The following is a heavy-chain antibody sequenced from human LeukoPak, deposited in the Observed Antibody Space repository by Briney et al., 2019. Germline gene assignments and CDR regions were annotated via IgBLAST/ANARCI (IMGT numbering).Heavy chain of an antibody. CDR2: ISASGTLT. CDR1: GFSFSSYE. CDR3: AKAVGDSSGYYTEFDY. V-gene: IGHV3-48*03. Sequence: GGSLRLSCAASGFSFSSYEMNWVRQAPGKGLEWISYISASGTLTHYADSVEGRFTISRDNAKNTLYLQMNSLRAEDTAVYYCAKAVGDSSGYYTEFDYWGQGTLVTVSS. J-gene: IGHJ4*02. D-gene: IGHD3-22*01.